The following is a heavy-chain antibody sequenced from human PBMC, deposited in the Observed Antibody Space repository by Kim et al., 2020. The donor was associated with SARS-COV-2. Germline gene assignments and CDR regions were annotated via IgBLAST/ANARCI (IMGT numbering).Heavy chain of an antibody. CDR3: ARRLSNTSGSGRHYCDL. CDR2: INHSGRT. CDR1: GGSFSGFY. J-gene: IGHJ2*01. Sequence: SETLSLTCAVYGGSFSGFYWSWIRQPPGRGLEWIGEINHSGRTNYNPSLKSRVTISLDTSKNQFSLKLTSVTAADTAVYYCARRLSNTSGSGRHYCDLWG. D-gene: IGHD3-10*01. V-gene: IGHV4-34*01.